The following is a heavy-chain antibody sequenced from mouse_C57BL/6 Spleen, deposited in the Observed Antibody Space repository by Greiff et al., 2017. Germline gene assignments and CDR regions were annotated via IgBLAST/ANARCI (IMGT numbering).Heavy chain of an antibody. J-gene: IGHJ4*01. D-gene: IGHD1-1*01. Sequence: VQLQQSGAELVRPGTSVKVSCKASGYAFTNYLIEWVKQRPGQGLEWIGVINPGSGGTNYNEKFKGKATLTADKSSSTAYMQLSSLTSEDSAVYFCARGRANYYGSRGGAMDYWGQGTSVTVSS. CDR1: GYAFTNYL. CDR3: ARGRANYYGSRGGAMDY. CDR2: INPGSGGT. V-gene: IGHV1-54*01.